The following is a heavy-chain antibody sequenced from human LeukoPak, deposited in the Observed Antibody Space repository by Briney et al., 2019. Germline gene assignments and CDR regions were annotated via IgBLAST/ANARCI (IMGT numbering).Heavy chain of an antibody. V-gene: IGHV3-11*04. CDR1: GFTFSNNY. J-gene: IGHJ4*02. D-gene: IGHD1-1*01. CDR3: ARDPRTVRI. CDR2: ISGNGGVI. Sequence: GGSLRLSCAASGFTFSNNYMTWVRQAPGKGLEWLSYISGNGGVIQYADSVKGRFTISRDNAKNLLYLQMDSLRVEDTAIYYCARDPRTVRIWGQGTLVTVSS.